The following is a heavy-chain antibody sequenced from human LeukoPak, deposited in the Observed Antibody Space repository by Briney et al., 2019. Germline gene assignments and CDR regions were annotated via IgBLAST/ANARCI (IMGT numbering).Heavy chain of an antibody. Sequence: ASVKVSCKASGYTFTNYAMHWVRQAPGQRLEWMGWINGGNGNTKYSQNFQGRVTITRDTSASTAYMELSSLRSEDTAVYYCARYYGSGSYDSWGQGTLVTVSS. V-gene: IGHV1-3*01. J-gene: IGHJ5*01. D-gene: IGHD3-10*01. CDR2: INGGNGNT. CDR3: ARYYGSGSYDS. CDR1: GYTFTNYA.